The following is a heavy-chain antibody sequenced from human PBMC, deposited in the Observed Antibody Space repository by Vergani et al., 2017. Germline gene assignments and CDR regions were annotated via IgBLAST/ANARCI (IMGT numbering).Heavy chain of an antibody. J-gene: IGHJ1*01. Sequence: QVHLVESGGGVVQPGRSLRLSCVVSGFTSSYYGMHWVRQAPGKGLEWVAVILYEGTQKYYADSVKGRFTISRDNSKSTLYLQMNSLRTEDTAVYYCATKSCGTPGCQIGYFREWGQGTLVTVSS. CDR3: ATKSCGTPGCQIGYFRE. CDR1: GFTSSYYG. D-gene: IGHD1-1*01. CDR2: ILYEGTQK. V-gene: IGHV3-30*03.